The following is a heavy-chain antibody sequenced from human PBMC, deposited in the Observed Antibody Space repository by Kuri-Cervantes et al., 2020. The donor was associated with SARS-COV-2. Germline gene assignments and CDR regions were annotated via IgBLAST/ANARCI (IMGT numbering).Heavy chain of an antibody. CDR2: IKSKAYDETT. J-gene: IGHJ4*02. V-gene: IGHV3-49*03. CDR1: GFTFGDYS. D-gene: IGHD2-8*01. CDR3: TTDPTNVHDY. Sequence: GESLKISCAASGFTFGDYSVGWFRQAPGKGLEWVGFIKSKAYDETTQYAASVKGRFTISRDDSKNIAYLHMNSLKTEDTAVYYCTTDPTNVHDYWGQGTLVTVSS.